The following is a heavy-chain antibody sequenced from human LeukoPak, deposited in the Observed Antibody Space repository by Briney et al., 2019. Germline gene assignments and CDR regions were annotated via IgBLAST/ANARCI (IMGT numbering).Heavy chain of an antibody. CDR1: GGSLSSGGYS. J-gene: IGHJ5*02. V-gene: IGHV4-30-2*01. Sequence: SQTLSLTCAVSGGSLSSGGYSWSWIRQPPGKGLEWIGYIYHSGSTYYNPSLKSRVTISVDRSKNQFSLKLSSVTAADTAVYYCARTSIAAAVQWFDPWGQGTLVTVSS. D-gene: IGHD6-13*01. CDR3: ARTSIAAAVQWFDP. CDR2: IYHSGST.